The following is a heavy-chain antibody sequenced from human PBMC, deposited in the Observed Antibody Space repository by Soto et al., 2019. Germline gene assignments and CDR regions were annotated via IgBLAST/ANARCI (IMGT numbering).Heavy chain of an antibody. Sequence: SQTLSLTCAISGDSVSSNSAAWNWIRQSPSRGLEWLGRTYYRSKWYNDYAVSVKSRITINPDTSKNQFSLQLNSVTPEDTAVYYCASDWSISGSYRDYYGMDVWGQGTTVTVSS. D-gene: IGHD1-26*01. CDR1: GDSVSSNSAA. CDR2: TYYRSKWYN. V-gene: IGHV6-1*01. CDR3: ASDWSISGSYRDYYGMDV. J-gene: IGHJ6*02.